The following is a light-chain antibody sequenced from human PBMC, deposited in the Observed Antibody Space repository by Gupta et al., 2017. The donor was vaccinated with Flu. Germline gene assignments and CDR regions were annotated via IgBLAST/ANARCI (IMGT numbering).Light chain of an antibody. CDR3: QSADSSGIYWV. Sequence: GDALPKQYAYWYQQKPGQAPVLVIYKDSERPSGIPERFSGSGSGTTVTLTISGVQADDEADYYCQSADSSGIYWVFGGGTKLTVL. J-gene: IGLJ3*02. V-gene: IGLV3-25*03. CDR2: KDS. CDR1: ALPKQY.